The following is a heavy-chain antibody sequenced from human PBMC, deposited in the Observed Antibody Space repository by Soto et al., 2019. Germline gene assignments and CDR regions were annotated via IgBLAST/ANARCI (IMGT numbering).Heavy chain of an antibody. J-gene: IGHJ4*02. CDR2: ISSSGDDI. CDR3: AGAEYRYGYGFDY. D-gene: IGHD5-18*01. CDR1: GFTFSSDS. V-gene: IGHV3-21*01. Sequence: EAQLVESGGGLVQPGGSLRLSCAGSGFTFSSDSMNWVRQAPGKGLEWVSSISSSGDDIHYADSVKGRFTISRDNANKLLYLQMNSLRAEDTAVYYCAGAEYRYGYGFDYWGQGTLVTVSS.